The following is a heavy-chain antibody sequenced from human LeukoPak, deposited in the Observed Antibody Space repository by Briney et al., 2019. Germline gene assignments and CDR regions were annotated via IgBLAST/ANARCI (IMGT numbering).Heavy chain of an antibody. V-gene: IGHV4-59*01. J-gene: IGHJ5*02. CDR1: GGSISSYY. Sequence: SETLSLTCTVSGGSISSYYWSWIRQPPGKGLERIGYIYYSGSTNYNPSLKSRVTISVDTSKNQFSLKLSSVTAADTAVYYCARDNGSWFDPWGQGTLVTVSS. CDR3: ARDNGSWFDP. CDR2: IYYSGST. D-gene: IGHD1-14*01.